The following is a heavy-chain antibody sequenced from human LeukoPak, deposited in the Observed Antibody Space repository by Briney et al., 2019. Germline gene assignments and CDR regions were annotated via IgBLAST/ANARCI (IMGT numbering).Heavy chain of an antibody. J-gene: IGHJ4*02. CDR1: GFTVSGNY. CDR2: IYAGGST. D-gene: IGHD6-13*01. Sequence: GGSLRLSCAASGFTVSGNYLSWGRQAPGKGLEWVSTIYAGGSTYYADSVKGRLTISRDNSKNTLYLQMNTLRVEDTAVYYCARGIAAAASPDYWGQGTLVTVSS. V-gene: IGHV3-66*01. CDR3: ARGIAAAASPDY.